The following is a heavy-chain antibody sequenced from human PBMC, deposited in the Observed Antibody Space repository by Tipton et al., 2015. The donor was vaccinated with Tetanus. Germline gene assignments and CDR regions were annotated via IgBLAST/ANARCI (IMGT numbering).Heavy chain of an antibody. Sequence: SLRLSCVVSGVTFSSYAMSWVRQAPGKGLEWVSAISGGGLSTYYADSVRGRFTISRDNSKNTLYLKMNSLRAEDTVGYFCVKGQYNSLVPGWYFDHWGRGALATVSS. V-gene: IGHV3-23*01. CDR3: VKGQYNSLVPGWYFDH. J-gene: IGHJ2*01. CDR1: GVTFSSYA. D-gene: IGHD2/OR15-2a*01. CDR2: ISGGGLST.